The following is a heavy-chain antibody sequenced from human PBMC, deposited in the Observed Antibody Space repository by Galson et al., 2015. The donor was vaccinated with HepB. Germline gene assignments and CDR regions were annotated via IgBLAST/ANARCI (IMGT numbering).Heavy chain of an antibody. CDR1: GFTVSSNY. CDR3: ARDRGGRYAEYFQH. D-gene: IGHD3-16*01. V-gene: IGHV3-66*01. CDR2: IYSGGST. J-gene: IGHJ1*01. Sequence: SLRLSCAASGFTVSSNYMSWVRQAPGKGLEWVSVIYSGGSTYYADSVKGRFTISRDNSKNTLYLQMNSLRAEDTAVYYCARDRGGRYAEYFQHWGQGTLVTVSS.